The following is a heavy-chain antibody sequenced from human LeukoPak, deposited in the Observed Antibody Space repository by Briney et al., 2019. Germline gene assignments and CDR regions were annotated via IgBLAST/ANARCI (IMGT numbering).Heavy chain of an antibody. J-gene: IGHJ4*02. D-gene: IGHD2-15*01. CDR3: AKEGRSTTPGY. CDR2: ISSSSSI. CDR1: GFTFSSSN. Sequence: GGSLRLSCAASGFTFSSSNLDWVRPAPGKGLEWVSSISSSSSIYYTDSVSGRFTISRDNTNNSLYLQMNSLRAEDTAVYFCAKEGRSTTPGYWGQGTLVTVSS. V-gene: IGHV3-21*01.